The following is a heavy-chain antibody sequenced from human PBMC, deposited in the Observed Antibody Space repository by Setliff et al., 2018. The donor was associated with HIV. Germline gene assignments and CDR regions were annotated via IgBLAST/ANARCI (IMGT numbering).Heavy chain of an antibody. D-gene: IGHD3-22*01. J-gene: IGHJ5*02. Sequence: ASVKVSCKASGYTFTGYYMHWVRQAPGQGLEWVAWINPSTGDTHYAQKFQGRVAVTRDTSISTAYMELRRVRSDDTAVYFCARGRTYDSSIYFGNWFDPWGQGTLVTVSS. V-gene: IGHV1-2*02. CDR1: GYTFTGYY. CDR2: INPSTGDT. CDR3: ARGRTYDSSIYFGNWFDP.